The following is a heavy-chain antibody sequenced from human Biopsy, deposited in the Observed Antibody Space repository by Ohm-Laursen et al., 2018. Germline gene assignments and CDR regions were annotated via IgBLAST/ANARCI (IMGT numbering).Heavy chain of an antibody. CDR1: GGSISSDW. J-gene: IGHJ6*02. D-gene: IGHD2/OR15-2a*01. Sequence: GTLSLTCTVSGGSISSDWWSWIRQTPGKGLEWIGYVYYSGTTTYNPSLRSRITISVDTSMNQISLRLQSVTAADTAIYYCTRATNSTGWPYYYFYGMDIWGQGTTVTVSS. CDR3: TRATNSTGWPYYYFYGMDI. CDR2: VYYSGTT. V-gene: IGHV4-59*01.